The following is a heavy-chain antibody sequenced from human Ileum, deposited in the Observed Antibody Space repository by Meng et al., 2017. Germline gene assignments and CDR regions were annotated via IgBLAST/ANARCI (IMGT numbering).Heavy chain of an antibody. CDR1: GGSFSGYY. D-gene: IGHD3-16*01. CDR3: ARGGGRYGPDFDY. J-gene: IGHJ4*02. CDR2: INHSGST. Sequence: QVHLQQWGAGLVKPSETLSLTCAVYGGSFSGYYWSWIRQPPGKGLEWIGEINHSGSTNYNPSLKSRVTISVDTSKNQFSLKLSSVTAADTAVYYCARGGGRYGPDFDYWGQGTLVTVSS. V-gene: IGHV4-34*01.